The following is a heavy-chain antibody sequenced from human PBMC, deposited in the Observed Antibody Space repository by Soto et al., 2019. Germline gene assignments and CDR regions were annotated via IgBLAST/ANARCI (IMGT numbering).Heavy chain of an antibody. J-gene: IGHJ6*03. CDR3: ARAWFGESTSRNFYYYYYMDV. CDR2: IYYSGST. V-gene: IGHV4-59*01. Sequence: SETLSLTCTVSGGSISSYYWSWIRQPPGKGLEWIGYIYYSGSTNYNPSLKSRVTISVDTSKNQFSLKLSSVTAADTAVYYCARAWFGESTSRNFYYYYYMDVWGKGTTVTVSS. D-gene: IGHD3-10*01. CDR1: GGSISSYY.